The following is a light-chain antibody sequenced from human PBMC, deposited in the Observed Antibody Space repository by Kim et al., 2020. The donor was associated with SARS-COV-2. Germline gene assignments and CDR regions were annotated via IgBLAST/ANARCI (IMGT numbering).Light chain of an antibody. CDR1: QGVSSH. CDR3: QQYSDWPPGDT. V-gene: IGKV3-15*01. CDR2: GAS. J-gene: IGKJ2*01. Sequence: PGEGATLSCRASQGVSSHLAWYQQRPGQPPRLLIYGASTRATGVPARFSGSGSGTEFTLTISSLQSEDFAIYFCQQYSDWPPGDTFGQGTKVDIK.